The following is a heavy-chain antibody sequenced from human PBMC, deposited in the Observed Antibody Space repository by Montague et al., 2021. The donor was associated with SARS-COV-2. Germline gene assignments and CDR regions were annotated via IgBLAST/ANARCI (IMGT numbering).Heavy chain of an antibody. CDR1: RFNFQVSE. CDR2: ITSISSSK. V-gene: IGHV3-48*03. D-gene: IGHD1-26*01. Sequence: SLRLSCAPSRFNFQVSELNWVRQAPGKGLEWVSYITSISSSKYYVDSVEGRFAVSRDNARELLYLQMDDLRAEDTAIYYCVREYRSSSGRAFDIWGRGTLVIVSS. J-gene: IGHJ3*02. CDR3: VREYRSSSGRAFDI.